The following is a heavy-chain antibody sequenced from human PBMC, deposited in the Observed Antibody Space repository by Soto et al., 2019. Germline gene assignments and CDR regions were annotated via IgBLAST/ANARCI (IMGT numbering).Heavy chain of an antibody. CDR1: GGSISSXXXX. J-gene: IGHJ5*02. Sequence: QVQLQESGPGLVKPSQTLSLTCTVSGGSISSXXXXXXXXRQHPGKGLEWIGYIYYSGSTYYNPSLKSRVTISVDTXKNQFSLKLSSVTAADTAVYYCARTPSAWGQGTLVTVSS. CDR2: IYYSGST. CDR3: ARTPSA. V-gene: IGHV4-31*03.